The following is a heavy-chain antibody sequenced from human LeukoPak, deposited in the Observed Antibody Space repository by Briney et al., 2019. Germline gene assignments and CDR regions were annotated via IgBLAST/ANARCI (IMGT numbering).Heavy chain of an antibody. Sequence: SGGSLRPTCAASGFRFSNFWMSWVRQAPGKGLEWVANIKPDGSATNYVDSVKGRFTISRDSAKNSLDLQINSLRAEDTAVYDCAKAGGSYSWGQGTLVTVSS. CDR1: GFRFSNFW. CDR2: IKPDGSAT. J-gene: IGHJ4*02. V-gene: IGHV3-7*01. D-gene: IGHD6-25*01. CDR3: AKAGGSYS.